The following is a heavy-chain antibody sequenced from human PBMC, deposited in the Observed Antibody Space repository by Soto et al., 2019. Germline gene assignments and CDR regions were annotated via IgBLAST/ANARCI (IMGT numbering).Heavy chain of an antibody. Sequence: GGSLRLSCAASGFTFSSNAMSWVRQAPGKGLEWVSGISSSGGSTYYADSVKGRFTISRDNSKNMLYLQMNNLRAEDTAVYYCARPRSTSNWYNGGLDVWGQGTTVTVSS. J-gene: IGHJ6*02. CDR3: ARPRSTSNWYNGGLDV. CDR2: ISSSGGST. CDR1: GFTFSSNA. D-gene: IGHD1-26*01. V-gene: IGHV3-23*01.